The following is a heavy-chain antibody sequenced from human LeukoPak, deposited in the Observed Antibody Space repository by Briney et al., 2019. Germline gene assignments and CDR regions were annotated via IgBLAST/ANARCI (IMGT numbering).Heavy chain of an antibody. CDR1: GFTFSSYS. Sequence: GGSLRLSCAASGFTFSSYSMNWVRQAPGKGLEWVSSISSSSSYIYYADSVKGRFTISRDNAKNSLYLQMNSLRAEDTAVYYCARARGSGRLAYFDYWGQGTLVTVSS. CDR3: ARARGSGRLAYFDY. CDR2: ISSSSSYI. D-gene: IGHD6-19*01. J-gene: IGHJ4*02. V-gene: IGHV3-21*01.